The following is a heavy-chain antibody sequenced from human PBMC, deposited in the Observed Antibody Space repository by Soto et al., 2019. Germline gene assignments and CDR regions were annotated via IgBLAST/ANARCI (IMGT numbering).Heavy chain of an antibody. CDR2: IYPGDSGT. J-gene: IGHJ6*02. V-gene: IGHV5-51*01. D-gene: IGHD3-22*01. CDR1: GYSFSNYW. CDR3: ARGYHYDASGGTRGYYYYYGMDV. Sequence: PGESLKISCKGSGYSFSNYWIGWVRQMPGKGLEWMGIIYPGDSGTRYSPSFQGQVTISVDRSISTAYLQWSSLKASDTAMHYCARGYHYDASGGTRGYYYYYGMDVWGQGTTVTVSS.